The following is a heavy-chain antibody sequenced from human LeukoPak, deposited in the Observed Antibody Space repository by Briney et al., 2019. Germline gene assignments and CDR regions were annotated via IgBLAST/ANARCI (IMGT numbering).Heavy chain of an antibody. Sequence: GESLKISCKGSGYSFTSYWIGWVRPMPGKGLEWMGIIYPGDSDTRYSPSFQGQVTISADKSISPAYLQWSSLKGSDTAMYYCARRTYYYDSSGYSSNAFDIWGQGTMVTVSS. V-gene: IGHV5-51*01. CDR3: ARRTYYYDSSGYSSNAFDI. CDR1: GYSFTSYW. J-gene: IGHJ3*02. CDR2: IYPGDSDT. D-gene: IGHD3-22*01.